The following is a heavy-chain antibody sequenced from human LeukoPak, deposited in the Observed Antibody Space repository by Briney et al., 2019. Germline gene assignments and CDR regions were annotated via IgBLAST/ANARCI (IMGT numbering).Heavy chain of an antibody. Sequence: SQTLSLTCAVSGGSISSGGYYWSWIRQPPGKGLEWIGYIYYSGSTNYNPSLKSRVTISVDTSKNQFSLKLSSVTAADTAVYYCARGGPRGRRFDPWGQGTLVTVSS. J-gene: IGHJ5*02. CDR1: GGSISSGGYY. V-gene: IGHV4-61*08. CDR2: IYYSGST. D-gene: IGHD1-26*01. CDR3: ARGGPRGRRFDP.